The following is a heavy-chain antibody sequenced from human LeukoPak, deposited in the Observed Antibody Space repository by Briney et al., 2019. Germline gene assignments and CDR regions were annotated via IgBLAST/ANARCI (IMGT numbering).Heavy chain of an antibody. CDR3: TRHDYGGNSGADY. CDR1: GFTFSGSA. J-gene: IGHJ4*02. V-gene: IGHV3-73*01. D-gene: IGHD4-17*01. Sequence: GGSLRLSCAASGFTFSGSAMPWVRQASGKGLEWVGRIRSKANSYATAYAASVKGRFTISRGDSKNTAYLQMNSLKTEDTAVYYCTRHDYGGNSGADYWGQGTLVTVSS. CDR2: IRSKANSYAT.